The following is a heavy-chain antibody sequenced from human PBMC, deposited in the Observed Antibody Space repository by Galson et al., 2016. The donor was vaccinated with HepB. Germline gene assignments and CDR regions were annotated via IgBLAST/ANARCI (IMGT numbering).Heavy chain of an antibody. J-gene: IGHJ4*02. CDR2: TYYRSRWYS. V-gene: IGHV6-1*01. CDR1: GDSVSSKFGA. Sequence: CAISGDSVSSKFGAWNWIRQAPSRGLEWLGRTYYRSRWYSDYAAPVESRISINPDTSTNQFSLHLKSVTPEDTGVYYCARGQDSSSWYTLFDVWGQGILIAVSS. D-gene: IGHD6-13*01. CDR3: ARGQDSSSWYTLFDV.